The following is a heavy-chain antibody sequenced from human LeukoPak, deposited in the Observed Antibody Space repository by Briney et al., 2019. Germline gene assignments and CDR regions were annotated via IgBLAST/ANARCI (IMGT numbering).Heavy chain of an antibody. Sequence: PSGTLSLTCGVSGDSISSSNWWSWVRQPPGKGLEWIGEIYHSGRTNYNPSLKSRVTISVDKSKNQFSLSLSSVTAADTAVYYCARWGAGSGWTYYFDYWGQGTLVTVSS. J-gene: IGHJ4*02. V-gene: IGHV4-4*02. D-gene: IGHD6-19*01. CDR2: IYHSGRT. CDR3: ARWGAGSGWTYYFDY. CDR1: GDSISSSNW.